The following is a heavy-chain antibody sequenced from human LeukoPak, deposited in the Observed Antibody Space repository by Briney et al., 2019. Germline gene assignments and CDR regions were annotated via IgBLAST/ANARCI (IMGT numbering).Heavy chain of an antibody. V-gene: IGHV1-2*02. J-gene: IGHJ3*02. Sequence: GASVKVSYKASGYTFTGYYMHWVRQAPGQGLEWMGWINLNSGGTNYAQKFQGRVTMTRDTSISTAYMELSRLRSDDTAVYYCARADYYDSSGTPDAFDIWGQGTMVTVSS. CDR1: GYTFTGYY. D-gene: IGHD3-22*01. CDR3: ARADYYDSSGTPDAFDI. CDR2: INLNSGGT.